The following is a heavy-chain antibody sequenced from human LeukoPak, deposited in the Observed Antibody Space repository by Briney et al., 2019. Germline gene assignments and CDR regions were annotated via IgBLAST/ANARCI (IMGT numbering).Heavy chain of an antibody. CDR3: ARINYYDSSGYWAADY. Sequence: GGSLGLSCAASGFTFDDYGMSWVRQAPGKGLEWVSSISSSSSYIYYADSVKGRFTISRDNAKNSLYLQMNSLRAEDTAVYYCARINYYDSSGYWAADYWGQGTLVTVSS. J-gene: IGHJ4*02. CDR2: ISSSSSYI. V-gene: IGHV3-21*01. D-gene: IGHD3-22*01. CDR1: GFTFDDYG.